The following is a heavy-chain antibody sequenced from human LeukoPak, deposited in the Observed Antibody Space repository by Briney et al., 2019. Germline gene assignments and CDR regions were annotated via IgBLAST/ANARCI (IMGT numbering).Heavy chain of an antibody. CDR2: ISAYNGNT. J-gene: IGHJ6*02. CDR1: GYTFTSYG. CDR3: ARESLGDYYYGMDV. D-gene: IGHD3-3*01. Sequence: ASVKVSCKASGYTFTSYGISWVRQAPGQGLEWMGWISAYNGNTSYAQKLQGRVTMTTDTSTSTAYMELRSLRSDDTAVYYCARESLGDYYYGMDVWGQGTTVTVSS. V-gene: IGHV1-18*01.